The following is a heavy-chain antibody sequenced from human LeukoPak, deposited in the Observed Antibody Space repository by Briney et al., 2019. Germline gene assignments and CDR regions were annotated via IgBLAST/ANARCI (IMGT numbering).Heavy chain of an antibody. J-gene: IGHJ3*02. CDR3: AKGVRITMVRGALHI. CDR1: GFTFDDYA. CDR2: ISWNSDSI. Sequence: GGSLRLSCAASGFTFDDYAMHWVRQAPGKGLEWVSGISWNSDSIAYADSVKGRFTISRDNAKNSLYLQMNRLRAEDTALYYCAKGVRITMVRGALHIWGQGTMVTVSS. V-gene: IGHV3-9*01. D-gene: IGHD3-10*01.